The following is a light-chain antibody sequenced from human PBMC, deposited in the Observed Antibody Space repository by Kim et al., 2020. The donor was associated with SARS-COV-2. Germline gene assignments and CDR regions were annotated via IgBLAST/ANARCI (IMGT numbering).Light chain of an antibody. CDR1: QSVSSN. J-gene: IGKJ4*01. CDR3: QQRSNWPLT. CDR2: DAS. Sequence: PGESATLSCRASQSVSSNVAWYQQKPGQTPRLVIYDASKRATGIPARFSGSGSGTDFALTISSLEPEDFAVYYCQQRSNWPLTFGGGTKVEI. V-gene: IGKV3-11*01.